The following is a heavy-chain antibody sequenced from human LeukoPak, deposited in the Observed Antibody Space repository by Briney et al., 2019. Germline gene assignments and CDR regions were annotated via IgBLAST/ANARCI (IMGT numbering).Heavy chain of an antibody. CDR2: IRYDGSNK. V-gene: IGHV3-30*02. D-gene: IGHD3-10*01. Sequence: GGSLRLSCAASGFTFSSYGMHWVRQAPGKGLEWVAFIRYDGSNKYYADSVKGRFTISRDNSKNTLYLQMNSLRAKDTAVYYCAKDGGLYGPGAYYYMDVWGKGTTVTVSS. CDR1: GFTFSSYG. CDR3: AKDGGLYGPGAYYYMDV. J-gene: IGHJ6*03.